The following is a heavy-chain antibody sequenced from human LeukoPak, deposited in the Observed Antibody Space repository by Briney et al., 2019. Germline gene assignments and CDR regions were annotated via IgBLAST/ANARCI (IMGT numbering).Heavy chain of an antibody. V-gene: IGHV4-34*01. CDR3: ARALIVVVPAAIGGYYYYGMDA. CDR1: GGSFSGYY. J-gene: IGHJ6*02. Sequence: SETLSLTCAVYGGSFSGYYWSWIRQPPGKGLEWIGEINHSGSTNYNPSLKSRVTISVDTSKNQFSLKLSSVTAADTAVYYCARALIVVVPAAIGGYYYYGMDAWGQGTTVTVSS. D-gene: IGHD2-2*02. CDR2: INHSGST.